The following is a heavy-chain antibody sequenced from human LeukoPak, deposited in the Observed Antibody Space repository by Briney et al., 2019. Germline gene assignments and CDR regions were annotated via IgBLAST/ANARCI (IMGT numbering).Heavy chain of an antibody. Sequence: GGSLRLSCVASGFTFSSYGMHWVRQAPGKGLEWVAFIRYDGSNKYYADSVKGRFTISRDNSKNTLYLQMNSLRAEDTAVYYCAKEMYYDILTGYYTGAFDIWGQGTMVTVSS. V-gene: IGHV3-30*02. J-gene: IGHJ3*02. CDR3: AKEMYYDILTGYYTGAFDI. CDR2: IRYDGSNK. D-gene: IGHD3-9*01. CDR1: GFTFSSYG.